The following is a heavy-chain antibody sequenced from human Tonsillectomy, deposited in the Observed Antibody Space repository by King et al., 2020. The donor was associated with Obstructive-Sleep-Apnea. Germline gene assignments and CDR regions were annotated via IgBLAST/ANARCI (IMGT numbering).Heavy chain of an antibody. CDR2: IDWDDDK. V-gene: IGHV2-70*04. J-gene: IGHJ4*02. Sequence: QVTLKESGPALVKPPQTLTLTCTFSGFSLSTGGMCVSWIRQPPGKALEWLARIDWDDDKFYSTSLKTRLTISKDTSKNQVVLRMTNMDPVDTATYYCARIREGANFDYWGQGTLVTVSS. CDR3: ARIREGANFDY. CDR1: GFSLSTGGMC. D-gene: IGHD1-26*01.